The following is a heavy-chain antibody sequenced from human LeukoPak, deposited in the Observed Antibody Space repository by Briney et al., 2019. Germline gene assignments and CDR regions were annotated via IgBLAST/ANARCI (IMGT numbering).Heavy chain of an antibody. CDR1: GFTFSTYD. CDR3: AKIMRRNSGGLDY. CDR2: IWYDGSNK. Sequence: GGSLRLSCAASGFTFSTYDMHWVRQAPGKGLEWVTVIWYDGSNKYYADSVKGRFTISRDNSKNTLYLQMNSLRAEDTAVYYCAKIMRRNSGGLDYWGQGTLVTVSS. D-gene: IGHD2-8*01. V-gene: IGHV3-33*06. J-gene: IGHJ4*02.